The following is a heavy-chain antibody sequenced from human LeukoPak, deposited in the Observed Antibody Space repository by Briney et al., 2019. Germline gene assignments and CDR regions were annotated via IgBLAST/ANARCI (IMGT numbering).Heavy chain of an antibody. CDR1: GFTFSSYW. CDR3: AREDYYGSSSTDY. J-gene: IGHJ4*02. V-gene: IGHV3-7*01. D-gene: IGHD3-10*01. CDR2: IKQDGSEK. Sequence: GGSLRLSCAASGFTFSSYWMSWVRQAPGKGLEWVANIKQDGSEKYYVDSVKGRFTISRDNAKNSLYLQMNSLRAEDTAVYYCAREDYYGSSSTDYWGQGTLVTVPS.